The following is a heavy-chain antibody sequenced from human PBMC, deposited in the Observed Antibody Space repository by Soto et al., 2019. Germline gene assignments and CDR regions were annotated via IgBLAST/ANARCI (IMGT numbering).Heavy chain of an antibody. CDR3: ARNTGYSSGWSDAFDI. CDR1: GYSFTSYW. Sequence: GESLKISCKGSGYSFTSYWIGWVRQMPGKGLEWMGIIYPGDSDTRYSPSFQGQVTISADKSISTAYLQWSSLKASDTAMYYCARNTGYSSGWSDAFDIWGQGTMVTVSS. V-gene: IGHV5-51*01. J-gene: IGHJ3*02. CDR2: IYPGDSDT. D-gene: IGHD6-19*01.